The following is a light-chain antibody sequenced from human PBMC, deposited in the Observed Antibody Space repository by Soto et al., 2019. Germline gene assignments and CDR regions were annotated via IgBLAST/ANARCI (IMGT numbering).Light chain of an antibody. CDR3: ETWDSNTRV. CDR2: LEGSGSY. J-gene: IGLJ1*01. Sequence: QSVLTQSSSASASLGSSVKLTCTLSSGHSSYIIAWHQQQPGKAPRYLMKLEGSGSYNKGSGVPDRFSGSSSGADRYLTXXXXXXXXXXXYYCETWDSNTRVFGTGTKLTV. V-gene: IGLV4-60*02. CDR1: SGHSSYI.